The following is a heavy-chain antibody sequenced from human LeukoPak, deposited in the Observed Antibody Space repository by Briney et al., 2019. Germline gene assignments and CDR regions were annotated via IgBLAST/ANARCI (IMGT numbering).Heavy chain of an antibody. V-gene: IGHV3-23*01. CDR2: ISGSGGST. Sequence: PGGSLRLSCAPSQFKFNSYGMTWVRQAPGKGLEWVSSISGSGGSTQYADSVQGRFTISRDNSKNTLYLQMNSLRAEDTAVYYCAKDPIGDDVGTFDTWGQGTMVTVSS. J-gene: IGHJ3*02. CDR3: AKDPIGDDVGTFDT. CDR1: QFKFNSYG. D-gene: IGHD4-17*01.